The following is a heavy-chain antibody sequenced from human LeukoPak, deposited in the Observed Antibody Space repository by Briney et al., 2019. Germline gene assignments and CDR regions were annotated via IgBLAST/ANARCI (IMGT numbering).Heavy chain of an antibody. J-gene: IGHJ4*02. V-gene: IGHV3-23*01. CDR1: GFTFSSYA. CDR2: ISGSGGST. Sequence: GGSLRLSCAASGFTFSSYAMSWVRQAPGKGLEWVSAISGSGGSTYYADSVKGRFTISRDNAKNSLYLQMNSLRAEDTAVYYCARDHIVVVVAATYRYFDYWGQGTLVTVSS. D-gene: IGHD2-15*01. CDR3: ARDHIVVVVAATYRYFDY.